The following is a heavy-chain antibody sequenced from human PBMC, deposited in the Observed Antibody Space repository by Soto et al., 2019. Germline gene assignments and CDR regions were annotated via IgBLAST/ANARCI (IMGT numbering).Heavy chain of an antibody. J-gene: IGHJ4*01. CDR2: IYYSGST. D-gene: IGHD6-13*01. CDR3: ARGEAAAGTLFVY. CDR1: GGSISSYY. Sequence: SETLSLTCTVSGGSISSYYWSWIRQPPGKGLEWIGYIYYSGSTNYNPSLKSRVTISVDTSKNQFSLKLSSVTAADTSVYYCARGEAAAGTLFVYWGHGTLVTVSS. V-gene: IGHV4-59*01.